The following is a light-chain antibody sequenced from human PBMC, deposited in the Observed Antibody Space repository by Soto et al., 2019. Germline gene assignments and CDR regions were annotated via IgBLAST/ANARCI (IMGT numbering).Light chain of an antibody. Sequence: QSALTQPPSASGSPGQSVTISCTGTSSDIGGYNSVSWYQQHPGKAPRLMIYEVTSRPSEVSARFSGSKSGSTASLTISGLQAEDEADYYCSSYSTTSSPHVLFGGGTKVTVL. CDR3: SSYSTTSSPHVL. CDR2: EVT. V-gene: IGLV2-14*01. J-gene: IGLJ2*01. CDR1: SSDIGGYNS.